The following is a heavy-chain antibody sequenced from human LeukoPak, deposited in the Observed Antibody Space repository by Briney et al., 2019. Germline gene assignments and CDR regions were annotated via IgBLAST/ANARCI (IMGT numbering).Heavy chain of an antibody. Sequence: ASVKVSCKASGYTFTSYGISWVRQAPGQGLEWMGWISAYNGNTNCAQKLQGRVTMTTDTSTSTAYMELRSLISDDTAVYYCARCGYDHCNIPLIHWGQGTLVTVSS. J-gene: IGHJ4*02. CDR2: ISAYNGNT. V-gene: IGHV1-18*04. D-gene: IGHD5-12*01. CDR3: ARCGYDHCNIPLIH. CDR1: GYTFTSYG.